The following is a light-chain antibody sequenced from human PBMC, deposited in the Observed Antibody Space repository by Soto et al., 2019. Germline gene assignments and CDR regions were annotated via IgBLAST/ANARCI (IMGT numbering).Light chain of an antibody. CDR3: QQYRSSPPT. Sequence: EIVLTQSPGTLSLSPGERATLSCRASQSVSSSYLAWYQQKPGQAPRLLIYGASSRATGIPDRFSGSGSGTDFTLTISRLEPEDVAVYYCQQYRSSPPTLGGGTKVEIK. CDR2: GAS. J-gene: IGKJ4*01. CDR1: QSVSSSY. V-gene: IGKV3-20*01.